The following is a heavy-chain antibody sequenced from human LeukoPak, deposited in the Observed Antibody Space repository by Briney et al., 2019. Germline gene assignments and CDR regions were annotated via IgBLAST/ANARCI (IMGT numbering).Heavy chain of an antibody. Sequence: GASLKISCKGSGYSFTNYWIAWVRQMPGKGLEWMGAINPGGSHIRYSPSFQGQVTISTDKSISTAYLQWSSLKASDTAIYYCARKNPTALRNGWFDPWGQGTLVTVSS. D-gene: IGHD5-18*01. CDR1: GYSFTNYW. CDR2: INPGGSHI. J-gene: IGHJ5*02. V-gene: IGHV5-51*01. CDR3: ARKNPTALRNGWFDP.